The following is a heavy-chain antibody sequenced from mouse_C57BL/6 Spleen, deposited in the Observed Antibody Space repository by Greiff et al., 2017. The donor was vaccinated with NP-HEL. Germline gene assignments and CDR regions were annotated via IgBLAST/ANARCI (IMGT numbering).Heavy chain of an antibody. CDR1: GYSFTDYN. Sequence: SGPELVKPGASVKISCKASGYSFTDYNMNWVKQSNGKSLEWIGVINPNSGTTSYNQKFKGKATLTVDQSSSTAYMQLNSLTSEDSAVYYCARYYYGSSPYYAMDYWGQGTSVTVSS. J-gene: IGHJ4*01. V-gene: IGHV1-39*01. CDR3: ARYYYGSSPYYAMDY. CDR2: INPNSGTT. D-gene: IGHD1-1*01.